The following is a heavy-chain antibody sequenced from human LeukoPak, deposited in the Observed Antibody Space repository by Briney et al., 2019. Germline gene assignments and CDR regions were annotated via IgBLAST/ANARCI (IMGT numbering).Heavy chain of an antibody. Sequence: SETLSLTCTVSGGSISSYYWSWIRQPPGKGLEWIGYVHYSGSTNYNPSLKSRVTISVDTSKNQLSLKLNSVTAADTAVYFCARVVGTTVTKGAFDYWSQGTLVTVSS. J-gene: IGHJ4*02. D-gene: IGHD4-17*01. CDR1: GGSISSYY. CDR3: ARVVGTTVTKGAFDY. CDR2: VHYSGST. V-gene: IGHV4-59*08.